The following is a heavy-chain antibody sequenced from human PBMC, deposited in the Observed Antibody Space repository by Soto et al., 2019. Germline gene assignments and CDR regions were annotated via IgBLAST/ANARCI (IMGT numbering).Heavy chain of an antibody. CDR2: IHPGDSDT. J-gene: IGHJ3*02. Sequence: GESLKISCKGSGYSFTSYCVAWVRQMPGKGLEWMGIIHPGDSDTRYSPSFQGRVTISVDKSAGTAYLQLISLRASDTATYYCARRIRAFDIWGQGTMVTVSS. V-gene: IGHV5-51*01. CDR1: GYSFTSYC. D-gene: IGHD3-10*01. CDR3: ARRIRAFDI.